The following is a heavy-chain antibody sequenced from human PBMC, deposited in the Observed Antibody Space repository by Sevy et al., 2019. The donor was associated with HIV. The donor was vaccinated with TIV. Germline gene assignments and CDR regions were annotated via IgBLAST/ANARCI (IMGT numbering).Heavy chain of an antibody. CDR1: GYSISSGYY. V-gene: IGHV4-38-2*01. Sequence: SETLSLTCAVSGYSISSGYYWGWIRQPPGKGLVWIGSIYHSGSTYYNPSLKSRVTISVDTSKNQFSLKLSSVTAADTAVYYCARGLPSSSWGHYYYYYYGMDVWGQGTTVTVSS. CDR3: ARGLPSSSWGHYYYYYYGMDV. CDR2: IYHSGST. J-gene: IGHJ6*02. D-gene: IGHD6-13*01.